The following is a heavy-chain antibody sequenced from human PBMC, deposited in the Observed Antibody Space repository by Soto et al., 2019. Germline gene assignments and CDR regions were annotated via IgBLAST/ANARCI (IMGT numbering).Heavy chain of an antibody. D-gene: IGHD2-15*01. V-gene: IGHV1-18*01. J-gene: IGHJ5*02. CDR1: GYTFSNYG. Sequence: ASVKVSCKTSGYTFSNYGVSWVRQAPGQGLEWMGWISAYNGNTKYSQKFQGRVTITRDTSASTAYMELSSLRSEDTAVYYCAVGVVAAFDPWGQGTLVTVSS. CDR3: AVGVVAAFDP. CDR2: ISAYNGNT.